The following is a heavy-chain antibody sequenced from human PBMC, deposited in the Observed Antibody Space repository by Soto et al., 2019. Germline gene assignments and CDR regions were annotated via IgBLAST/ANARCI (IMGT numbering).Heavy chain of an antibody. D-gene: IGHD4-17*01. Sequence: SETLSLTCTVSGDSVSKYYWNWIRQPAGKGLEWIGRIHSTRSPDYNPSLKSRITLSVDTSKNQFSLKLSLTSVTAADTAVYYCARSPAYGDYANLDTWGQGTLVTVSS. CDR1: GDSVSKYY. CDR2: IHSTRSP. V-gene: IGHV4-4*07. CDR3: ARSPAYGDYANLDT. J-gene: IGHJ5*02.